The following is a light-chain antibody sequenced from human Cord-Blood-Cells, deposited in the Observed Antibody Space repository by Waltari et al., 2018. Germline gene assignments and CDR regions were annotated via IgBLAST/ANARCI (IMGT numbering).Light chain of an antibody. CDR3: QKSNSTRT. CDR2: AAS. J-gene: IGKJ1*01. Sequence: DIQMTQSPSSLSASVGDRVTITCRASQRISSYLNWNQQKPGKAPKLLIYAASSLQSGVPSRFSGGGAETDFTLTISSLQPEDFATYYCQKSNSTRTFGQGTKVEIK. V-gene: IGKV1-39*01. CDR1: QRISSY.